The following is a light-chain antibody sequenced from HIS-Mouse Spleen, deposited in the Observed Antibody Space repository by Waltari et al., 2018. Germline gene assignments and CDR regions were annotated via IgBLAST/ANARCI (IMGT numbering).Light chain of an antibody. CDR3: QSYDSSLSAHYV. V-gene: IGLV1-40*01. J-gene: IGLJ1*01. CDR1: SSNIWAGYD. Sequence: QSVLTQPPSVSGAPGQRVTIPCTGSSSNIWAGYDVHWYQQLPGTAPKLLIYGNSNRPSGVPDRFSGSKSGTSASLAITGLQAEDEADYYCQSYDSSLSAHYVFGTGTKVTVL. CDR2: GNS.